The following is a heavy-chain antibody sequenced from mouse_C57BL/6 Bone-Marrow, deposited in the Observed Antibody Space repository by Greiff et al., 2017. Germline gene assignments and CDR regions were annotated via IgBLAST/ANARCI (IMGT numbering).Heavy chain of an antibody. D-gene: IGHD1-1*01. CDR1: GYTFTSYW. Sequence: QVQLQQPGAELVMPGASVKLSCKASGYTFTSYWMHWVKQRPGQGLEWIGEIDPSDSYTNYNQKFKGKSTLTVDKSSSTAYMQLSSLTSEDSAVYYCARSTITTVVADYWGQGTTLTVSS. J-gene: IGHJ2*01. CDR2: IDPSDSYT. V-gene: IGHV1-69*01. CDR3: ARSTITTVVADY.